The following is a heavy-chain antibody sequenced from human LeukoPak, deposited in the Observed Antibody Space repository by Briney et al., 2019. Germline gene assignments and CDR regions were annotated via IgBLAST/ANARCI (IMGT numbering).Heavy chain of an antibody. J-gene: IGHJ5*02. Sequence: GGSLRLSCEASEFTFSSYSMNWVRQAPGKGLEWVSYISSASNTIYYADSVKGRFTISRDNAKNSLYLQMNSLRAEDTAMYYCARDGWFGDYNWFDPWGQGTLVTVSS. CDR1: EFTFSSYS. D-gene: IGHD3-10*01. CDR3: ARDGWFGDYNWFDP. CDR2: ISSASNTI. V-gene: IGHV3-48*01.